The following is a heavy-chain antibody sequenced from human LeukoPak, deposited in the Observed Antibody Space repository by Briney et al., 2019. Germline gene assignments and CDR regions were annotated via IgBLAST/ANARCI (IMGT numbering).Heavy chain of an antibody. CDR2: IYYTGST. V-gene: IGHV4-39*07. Sequence: SETLSLTCTVSGGSISSSSYYWGWIRQPPGKGLGWIGCIYYTGSTYYNPSLKSRVTISVDTSKNQFSLKLSSVTAADTAVYYCARSYDSSFGAFDIWGQGTMVTVSS. D-gene: IGHD3-22*01. CDR3: ARSYDSSFGAFDI. J-gene: IGHJ3*02. CDR1: GGSISSSSYY.